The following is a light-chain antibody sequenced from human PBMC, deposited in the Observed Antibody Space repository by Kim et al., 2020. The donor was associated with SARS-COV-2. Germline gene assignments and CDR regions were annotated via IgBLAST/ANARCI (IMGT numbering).Light chain of an antibody. J-gene: IGKJ4*01. Sequence: LSPGERSTLSCRASQSVSSYLAWYQQKPGQAPRLLIYDASNRATGIPARFSGSGSGTDFTLTISSLEPEDFAVYYCQQRSNWPLTFGGGTKVDIK. V-gene: IGKV3-11*01. CDR1: QSVSSY. CDR3: QQRSNWPLT. CDR2: DAS.